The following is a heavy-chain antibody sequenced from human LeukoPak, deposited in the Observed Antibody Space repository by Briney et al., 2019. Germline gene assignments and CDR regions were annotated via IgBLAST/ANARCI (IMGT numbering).Heavy chain of an antibody. CDR3: ARDYRGIAAAGKGGYYYYYYMDV. CDR1: GYTFTSYD. CDR2: MNPNSGNT. Sequence: ASVKVSCKASGYTFTSYDINWVRQATGQGLEWMGWMNPNSGNTGYAQKFQGRVTMTRNTSISTAYMELSSLRSEDTAVYYCARDYRGIAAAGKGGYYYYYYMDVWGKGTTVTVSS. V-gene: IGHV1-8*01. J-gene: IGHJ6*03. D-gene: IGHD6-13*01.